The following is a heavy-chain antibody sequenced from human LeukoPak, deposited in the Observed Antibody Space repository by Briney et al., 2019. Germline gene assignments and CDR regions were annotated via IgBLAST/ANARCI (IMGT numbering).Heavy chain of an antibody. CDR1: GFTFSNYG. D-gene: IGHD2-21*01. CDR3: ANVVQYTESPGTALDY. J-gene: IGHJ4*02. Sequence: GGSLRLSCAASGFTFSNYGMHWVRQAPGKGLDWVSVIWYDGSYKYYADSVKGRFTIPRDNSKNTLYLQMNSLRAEDTAVYYCANVVQYTESPGTALDYWGQGTLVTVSS. V-gene: IGHV3-33*03. CDR2: IWYDGSYK.